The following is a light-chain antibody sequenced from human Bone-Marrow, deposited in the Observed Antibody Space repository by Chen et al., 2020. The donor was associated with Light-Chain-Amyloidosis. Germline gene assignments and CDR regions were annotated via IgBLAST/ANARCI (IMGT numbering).Light chain of an antibody. CDR1: NIGSTS. Sequence: SYVLTQPPSVSLAPGQTATIACGGNNIGSTSVHWYQQTPGQAPLLVVHDDSDRPSGIPERLSGSNSGNTATLTISRVEAGDEADYYCQVWDRSSDRPVFGGGTKLTVL. J-gene: IGLJ3*02. CDR3: QVWDRSSDRPV. CDR2: DDS. V-gene: IGLV3-21*02.